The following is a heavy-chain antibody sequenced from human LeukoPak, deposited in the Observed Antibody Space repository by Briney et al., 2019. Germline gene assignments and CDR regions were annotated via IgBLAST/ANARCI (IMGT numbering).Heavy chain of an antibody. J-gene: IGHJ4*02. D-gene: IGHD4-17*01. CDR3: ARVRRSPPPQEYYFDY. Sequence: ASVKVSCKASGGTFSSYAISWVRQAPGQGLEWMGGIIPIFGTANYAQKFQGRVTITADEYTSTAYMELSSLRSEDTAVYYCARVRRSPPPQEYYFDYWGQGTLVTVSS. V-gene: IGHV1-69*13. CDR2: IIPIFGTA. CDR1: GGTFSSYA.